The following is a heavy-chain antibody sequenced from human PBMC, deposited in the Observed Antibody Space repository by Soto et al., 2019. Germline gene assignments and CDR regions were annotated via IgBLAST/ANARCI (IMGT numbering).Heavy chain of an antibody. Sequence: EVQLVDSGGGLVKPGGSLRLSCAASGFTFSSYSMNWVRQAPGKGLEWVSSISSSSNYIYYADSVKGRFTISRDNAKNSLSLQMKSLRAEDTAVYYCVRTLRTTVSSGYFYGMDVWGQGTTVTVSS. CDR1: GFTFSSYS. CDR2: ISSSSNYI. V-gene: IGHV3-21*01. CDR3: VRTLRTTVSSGYFYGMDV. J-gene: IGHJ6*02. D-gene: IGHD4-17*01.